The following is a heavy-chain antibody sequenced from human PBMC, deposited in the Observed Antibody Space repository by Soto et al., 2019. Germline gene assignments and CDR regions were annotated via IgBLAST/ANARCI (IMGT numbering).Heavy chain of an antibody. CDR2: IKQDGSEK. CDR3: ARQTMVRGVILDY. Sequence: EVQLVESGGGLVQPGGSLRLSCAASGFTFSSYWMSWVRQAPGKGLEWVANIKQDGSEKYYVDYVKGRFTISRDNAKNSLYLQMNSLRAEDTAVYYCARQTMVRGVILDYWGQGTLVTVSS. J-gene: IGHJ4*02. CDR1: GFTFSSYW. D-gene: IGHD3-10*01. V-gene: IGHV3-7*05.